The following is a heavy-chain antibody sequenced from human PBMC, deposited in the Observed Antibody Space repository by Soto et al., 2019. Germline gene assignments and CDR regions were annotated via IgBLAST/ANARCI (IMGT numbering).Heavy chain of an antibody. CDR2: INHSGST. Sequence: QVQLQQWGAGLLKPSETLSLTCAVYGGSFSGYYWSWIRQPPGKGLEWIGEINHSGSTNYNPSLKSLVTISVDTSKNQFSLKRSSVTAADTAVYYCARPTRMWELAYYFDYWGQGTLVTVSS. V-gene: IGHV4-34*01. CDR1: GGSFSGYY. CDR3: ARPTRMWELAYYFDY. D-gene: IGHD1-26*01. J-gene: IGHJ4*02.